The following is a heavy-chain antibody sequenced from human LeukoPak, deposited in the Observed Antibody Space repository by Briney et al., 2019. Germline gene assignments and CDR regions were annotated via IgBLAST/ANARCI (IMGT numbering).Heavy chain of an antibody. V-gene: IGHV3-74*01. Sequence: GGSLRLSCAVSGFTFISYGMQWVRQAPGKGLAWVPRINTDGSSTTYADSVKGRFTISRDNAKNTLYLQMNSLRAEDTAVYYCARELPREVTLDYWGQGTLVTVSS. D-gene: IGHD2-21*02. CDR3: ARELPREVTLDY. CDR2: INTDGSST. CDR1: GFTFISYG. J-gene: IGHJ4*01.